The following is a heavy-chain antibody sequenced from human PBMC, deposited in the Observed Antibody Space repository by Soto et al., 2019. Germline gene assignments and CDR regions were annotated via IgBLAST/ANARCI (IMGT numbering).Heavy chain of an antibody. D-gene: IGHD3-3*01. CDR2: ILPDETG. Sequence: SGGSLRLSCATSGFAFSTYAMTWVRQVPGRGLEWVSTILPDETGFYTVSVKGRFTISRDNFRGILYLQMNSLRAEDTAVYYCAKDLRGPQGAFDIWRQGTTVTVSS. V-gene: IGHV3-23*01. CDR3: AKDLRGPQGAFDI. J-gene: IGHJ3*02. CDR1: GFAFSTYA.